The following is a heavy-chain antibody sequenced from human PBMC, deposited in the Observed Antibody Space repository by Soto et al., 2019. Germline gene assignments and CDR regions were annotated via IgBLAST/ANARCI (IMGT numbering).Heavy chain of an antibody. J-gene: IGHJ4*02. CDR1: GFTFSSYA. V-gene: IGHV3-23*01. D-gene: IGHD6-6*01. Sequence: EVQLLESGGGLVQPGESLRLSCAASGFTFSSYAMSWVRQAPGKGLEWGSVISGSDDSTYYADSVKGRFTISRDNSKNTRYLQMNSLRAEDTAVYYCAKRSSSSTFDYWGQGTLVTFS. CDR2: ISGSDDST. CDR3: AKRSSSSTFDY.